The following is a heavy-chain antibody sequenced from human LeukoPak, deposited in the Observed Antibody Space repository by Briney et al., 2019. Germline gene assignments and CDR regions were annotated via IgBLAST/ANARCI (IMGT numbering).Heavy chain of an antibody. Sequence: SDTLSVTCTVSGGSISSSSYYWGWIRQPPGKGLEGIGSIYYSGSTYYNPSLKSRVTISVDTSKNQFSLKVSSVTAADTAVYYCARNTVLRYFDWLSTDGMDVWGQGTTVTVSS. CDR3: ARNTVLRYFDWLSTDGMDV. J-gene: IGHJ6*02. CDR1: GGSISSSSYY. D-gene: IGHD3-9*01. CDR2: IYYSGST. V-gene: IGHV4-39*01.